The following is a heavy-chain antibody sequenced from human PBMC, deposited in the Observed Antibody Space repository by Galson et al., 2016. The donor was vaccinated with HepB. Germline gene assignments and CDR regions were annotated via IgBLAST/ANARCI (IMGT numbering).Heavy chain of an antibody. Sequence: SLRLSCAASGFSLSSFSSYAMSWVRQAPGKRPEWVSAISGTGGTTYYADSVQGRFTISRDNSKNTVYLHMNSLRGEDTAIYYCVSPPVGSIWNYLDLWGQGTQVTVSS. CDR1: GFSLSSFSSYA. D-gene: IGHD1-7*01. V-gene: IGHV3-23*01. CDR2: ISGTGGTT. CDR3: VSPPVGSIWNYLDL. J-gene: IGHJ4*02.